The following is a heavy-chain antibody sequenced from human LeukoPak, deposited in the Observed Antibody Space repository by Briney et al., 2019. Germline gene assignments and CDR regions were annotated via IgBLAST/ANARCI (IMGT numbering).Heavy chain of an antibody. D-gene: IGHD3-22*01. J-gene: IGHJ4*02. CDR1: GFTFDDYG. CDR2: INWNGGST. CDR3: ARESYYDSSGYYREDY. Sequence: SGGSLRLSCAAPGFTFDDYGMSWVRQAPGKGLEWVSGINWNGGSTGYADSVKGRFTISRDNAKNSLYLQMNSLRAEDTALYYCARESYYDSSGYYREDYWGQGTLVTVSS. V-gene: IGHV3-20*04.